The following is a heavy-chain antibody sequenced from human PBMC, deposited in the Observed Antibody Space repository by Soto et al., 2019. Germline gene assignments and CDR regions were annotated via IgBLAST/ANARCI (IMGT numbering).Heavy chain of an antibody. V-gene: IGHV1-69*02. Sequence: GASVKVSCKASGGTFSSYTISWVRQAPGQGLEWMGRIIPILGIANYAQKFQGRVTITADKSMSTAYMELSSLRSEDTAVYYCATSMAIVGGGSYFDYWGQGTLVTVSS. CDR1: GGTFSSYT. CDR2: IIPILGIA. CDR3: ATSMAIVGGGSYFDY. J-gene: IGHJ4*02. D-gene: IGHD3-22*01.